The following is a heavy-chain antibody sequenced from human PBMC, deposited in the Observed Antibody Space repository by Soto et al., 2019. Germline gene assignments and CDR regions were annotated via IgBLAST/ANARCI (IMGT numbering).Heavy chain of an antibody. CDR1: GFTFSSYS. CDR3: ARASSGYDSGMDV. D-gene: IGHD5-12*01. J-gene: IGHJ6*02. CDR2: ISSSSSYI. V-gene: IGHV3-21*01. Sequence: EVQLVESGGGLVKPGGSLRLSCAASGFTFSSYSMNWVRQAPGKGLEWVSSISSSSSYIYYADSVKGRFTISRDNAKNSLYLQMNSLRAEDTAVYYWARASSGYDSGMDVWGQGTTVTVSS.